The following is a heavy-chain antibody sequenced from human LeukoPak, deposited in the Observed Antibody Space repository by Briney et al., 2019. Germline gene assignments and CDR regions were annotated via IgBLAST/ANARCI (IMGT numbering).Heavy chain of an antibody. Sequence: GASVKLSCKASGGTFISYAISWVRQAPGQGLEWMGGIIPIFGTANYAQKFQGRVTITTDESTSTAYMELSSLRSEDTAVYYCARDEARVRGRGGFDPWGQGTLVTVSS. CDR2: IIPIFGTA. J-gene: IGHJ5*02. CDR3: ARDEARVRGRGGFDP. D-gene: IGHD3-10*01. V-gene: IGHV1-69*05. CDR1: GGTFISYA.